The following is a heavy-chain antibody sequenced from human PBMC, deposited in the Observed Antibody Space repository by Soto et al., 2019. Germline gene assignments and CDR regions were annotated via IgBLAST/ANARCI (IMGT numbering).Heavy chain of an antibody. CDR1: GFTFSSYA. D-gene: IGHD1-1*01. CDR3: ASGGNWHPNY. V-gene: IGHV3-23*01. CDR2: ISGSGGST. J-gene: IGHJ4*02. Sequence: GGSLRLSCAASGFTFSSYAMSWVRQAPGKGLEWVSGISGSGGSTYYADSVKGRFTISRDISKNTLYLQMDSLRAEDTAVYHCASGGNWHPNYWGQGTLVTVSS.